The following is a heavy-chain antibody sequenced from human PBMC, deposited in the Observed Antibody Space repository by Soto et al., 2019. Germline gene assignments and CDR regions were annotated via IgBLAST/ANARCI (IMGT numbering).Heavy chain of an antibody. CDR3: ARHWALGPPPDY. CDR1: GFTFSSYG. D-gene: IGHD3-16*01. J-gene: IGHJ4*02. Sequence: PGGSLRLSCAASGFTFSSYGMHWVRQAPGKGLEWVAVIWYDGSNKYYADSVKGRFTISRDNSKNTLYLQMNSLRAEDTAVYYCARHWALGPPPDYWGQGTLVTVSS. CDR2: IWYDGSNK. V-gene: IGHV3-33*01.